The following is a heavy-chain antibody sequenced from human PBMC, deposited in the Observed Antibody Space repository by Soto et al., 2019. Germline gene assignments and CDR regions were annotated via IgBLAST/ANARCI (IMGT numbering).Heavy chain of an antibody. J-gene: IGHJ6*02. CDR3: AREDYYYDSRPRYGMDV. V-gene: IGHV3-48*01. D-gene: IGHD3-22*01. CDR1: GFTFSSYS. Sequence: EVQLVESGGGLVQPGGSLRLSCAASGFTFSSYSTNWVRQATEKGLEWFSYISSSSRTIYYADSVKGRFTISRDNAKNSLYLQMNSLRAEDTAVNYCAREDYYYDSRPRYGMDVWGQGTTVTVSS. CDR2: ISSSSRTI.